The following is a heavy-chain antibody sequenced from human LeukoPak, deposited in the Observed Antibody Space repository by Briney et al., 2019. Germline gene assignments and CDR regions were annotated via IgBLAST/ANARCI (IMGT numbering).Heavy chain of an antibody. D-gene: IGHD2-2*01. CDR2: IYYSGST. CDR1: GGSISSYY. Sequence: PSETLSLTCTVSGGSISSYYWSWIRQPPGKGLEWIGYIYYSGSTNYNPSLKSRVTISVDTSKNQFSLKLSSVTAADTAVYYCARGTQFQPSSQYQLLRAYYYYYMDVWGKGTTVTVSS. CDR3: ARGTQFQPSSQYQLLRAYYYYYMDV. V-gene: IGHV4-59*01. J-gene: IGHJ6*03.